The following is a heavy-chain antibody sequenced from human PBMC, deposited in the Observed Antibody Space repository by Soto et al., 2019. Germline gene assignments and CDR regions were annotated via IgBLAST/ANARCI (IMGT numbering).Heavy chain of an antibody. CDR1: GGTFSSYA. CDR3: ARQNYYDSSGYYPP. Sequence: SVKVSCKASGGTFSSYAISWVRQAPGQGLEWMGGIIPIFGTANYAQKFQGRVTITVDESMSTAYMELSSLRSEDTAVYYCARQNYYDSSGYYPPWGQGTLVTVSS. CDR2: IIPIFGTA. V-gene: IGHV1-69*13. D-gene: IGHD3-22*01. J-gene: IGHJ5*02.